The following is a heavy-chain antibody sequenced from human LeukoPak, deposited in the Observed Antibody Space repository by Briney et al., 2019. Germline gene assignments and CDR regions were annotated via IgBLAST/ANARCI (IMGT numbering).Heavy chain of an antibody. CDR3: AKSRAGGYLRAFDF. CDR2: ISYDGNNK. V-gene: IGHV3-30*18. D-gene: IGHD5-12*01. J-gene: IGHJ4*02. CDR1: GFTFRSYA. Sequence: GGSLRLSCAASGFTFRSYALHWVRRAPGKGLEWVTLISYDGNNKYYAESVKGRFTISRGNSKNTLYLQMNSLTTDDTAIYYCAKSRAGGYLRAFDFWGQGALVTVSS.